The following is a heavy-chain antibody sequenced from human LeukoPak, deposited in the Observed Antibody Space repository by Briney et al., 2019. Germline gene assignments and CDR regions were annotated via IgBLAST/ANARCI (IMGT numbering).Heavy chain of an antibody. CDR1: GFTFSSYE. J-gene: IGHJ4*02. CDR3: AKFHIVVVNGYFDY. CDR2: ISSSGSTI. Sequence: GGTLRLSCAASGFTFSSYEMNWVRQAPGKGLEWVSYISSSGSTIYYADSVKGRFTISRDYSKNTLYLQMNSLRAEDTAVYYCAKFHIVVVNGYFDYWGQGTLVTVSS. V-gene: IGHV3-48*03. D-gene: IGHD2-21*01.